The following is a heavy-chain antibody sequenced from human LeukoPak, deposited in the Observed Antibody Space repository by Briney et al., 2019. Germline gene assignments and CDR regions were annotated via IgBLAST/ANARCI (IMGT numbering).Heavy chain of an antibody. CDR1: GYTFKNYD. J-gene: IGHJ3*02. V-gene: IGHV1-8*02. CDR3: ARAGRGYSSLDAFDI. CDR2: MNPNSGNT. D-gene: IGHD5-18*01. Sequence: GASVKVSCKASGYTFKNYDINWVRQATGQGLEWMGWMNPNSGNTGFAQKFQDRVSMTRDTSINTAYMELTSLRSGDTAVYYCARAGRGYSSLDAFDIWGQGTMVTVS.